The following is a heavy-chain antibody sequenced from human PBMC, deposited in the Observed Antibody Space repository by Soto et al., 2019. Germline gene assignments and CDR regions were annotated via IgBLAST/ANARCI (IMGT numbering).Heavy chain of an antibody. D-gene: IGHD2-15*01. CDR1: GFTFSSYG. CDR2: IWYDGSNK. J-gene: IGHJ6*02. CDR3: ARDILRVSELLDGMDV. Sequence: GGSVRLSXAASGFTFSSYGMHWVRQAPGKGLEWVAVIWYDGSNKYYADSVKGRFTISRDNSKNTLYLQMNSLRAEDTAVYYCARDILRVSELLDGMDVWGQGTTVTVSS. V-gene: IGHV3-33*01.